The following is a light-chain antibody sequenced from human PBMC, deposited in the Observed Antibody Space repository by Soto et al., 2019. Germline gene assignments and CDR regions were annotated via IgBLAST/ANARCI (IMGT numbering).Light chain of an antibody. CDR1: QSVSDNY. J-gene: IGKJ2*01. Sequence: EIVLTQSPGTLSLSPGERATLSCRASQSVSDNYLAWYQQKPGQAPRLLIYGASNRATGIPARFSGSGSGTDFTLTISRLEPEDSAVYYCQQYTDSPPEYTFGQGTKLEIK. CDR3: QQYTDSPPEYT. V-gene: IGKV3-20*01. CDR2: GAS.